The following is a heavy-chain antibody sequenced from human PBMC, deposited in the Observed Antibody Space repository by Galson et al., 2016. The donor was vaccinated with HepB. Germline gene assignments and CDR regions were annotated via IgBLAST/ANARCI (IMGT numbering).Heavy chain of an antibody. CDR2: INTDGSST. V-gene: IGHV3-74*01. CDR3: ARGGSRPIDY. Sequence: SLRLSCAASGFTFSSHWMHWVRQAPGKGLVWVSRINTDGSSTSYADAVKGRFTISRDNAKNTLYLQMNSLRAEDTAVYYCARGGSRPIDYWGQGTLVTASS. D-gene: IGHD1-26*01. J-gene: IGHJ4*02. CDR1: GFTFSSHW.